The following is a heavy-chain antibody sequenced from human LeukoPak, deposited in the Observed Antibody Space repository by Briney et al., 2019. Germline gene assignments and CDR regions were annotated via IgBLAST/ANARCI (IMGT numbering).Heavy chain of an antibody. CDR1: GYTFTSYG. CDR2: ISAYNGNT. V-gene: IGHV1-18*01. Sequence: GASVKVSCKASGYTFTSYGISWVRQAPGQGLEWMGWISAYNGNTNYAQKLQGRVTMTTDTSTSTAYMELRSLRSDDTAVYYCAREKYCSGGSCYIDYWGQGTLVTVSS. D-gene: IGHD2-15*01. CDR3: AREKYCSGGSCYIDY. J-gene: IGHJ4*02.